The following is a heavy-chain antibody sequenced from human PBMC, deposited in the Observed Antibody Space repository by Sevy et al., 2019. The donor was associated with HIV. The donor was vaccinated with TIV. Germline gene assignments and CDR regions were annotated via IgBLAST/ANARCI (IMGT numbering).Heavy chain of an antibody. Sequence: GGSLRLSCAASGFTFSSYSMNWVRQAPGKGLEWVSSISSSSSYIYYADSLKGRFTISRDNAKNSLYLQMNSLRAEDTAVYYCARDSGSYPPYYMDVWGKGTTVTVSS. CDR3: ARDSGSYPPYYMDV. V-gene: IGHV3-21*01. CDR1: GFTFSSYS. D-gene: IGHD1-26*01. CDR2: ISSSSSYI. J-gene: IGHJ6*03.